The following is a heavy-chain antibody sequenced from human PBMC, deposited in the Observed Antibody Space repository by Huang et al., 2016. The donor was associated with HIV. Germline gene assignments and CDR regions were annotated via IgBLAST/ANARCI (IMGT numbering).Heavy chain of an antibody. V-gene: IGHV1-69*13. J-gene: IGHJ3*01. D-gene: IGHD3-16*01. Sequence: QVQLVQSGAEVRKPGSSVKVSCRASGGSFNNFGINWVRQAPGQGLEWMGGIIPRFGTRNDAQRCKDRGTITADETTGVVHLEVTSLRSDETAVYFCAKRGGAWGSPYAFDLWGPGTMVTVSS. CDR2: IIPRFGTR. CDR1: GGSFNNFG. CDR3: AKRGGAWGSPYAFDL.